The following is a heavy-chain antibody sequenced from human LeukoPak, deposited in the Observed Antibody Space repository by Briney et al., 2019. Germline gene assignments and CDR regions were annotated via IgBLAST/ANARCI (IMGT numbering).Heavy chain of an antibody. J-gene: IGHJ6*02. V-gene: IGHV3-30*18. Sequence: PGGSLRLSCAVSGFTFSNYGIHWVRQAPGKGLEWVAIISYDESNKYYADSVKGRFTISRDNSKNTLYLQMNSLRAEDTAVYYCAKDAAYYDSGASSVHALYSYYGMDVWGQGTTVTVSS. CDR3: AKDAAYYDSGASSVHALYSYYGMDV. CDR2: ISYDESNK. CDR1: GFTFSNYG. D-gene: IGHD3-22*01.